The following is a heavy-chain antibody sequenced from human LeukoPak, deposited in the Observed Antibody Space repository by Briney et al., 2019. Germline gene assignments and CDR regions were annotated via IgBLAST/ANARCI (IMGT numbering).Heavy chain of an antibody. CDR1: GYSFTNFD. CDR3: ARVGAPRLLWFGELPLENYMDV. CDR2: MNPNSGNT. D-gene: IGHD3-10*01. J-gene: IGHJ6*03. Sequence: ASVKVSCKASGYSFTNFDINWVRQATGQGLEWMGWMNPNSGNTGYAQKFQGRVTMTRNTSISTAYMELSSLRSEDTAVYYCARVGAPRLLWFGELPLENYMDVWGKGTTVTVSS. V-gene: IGHV1-8*01.